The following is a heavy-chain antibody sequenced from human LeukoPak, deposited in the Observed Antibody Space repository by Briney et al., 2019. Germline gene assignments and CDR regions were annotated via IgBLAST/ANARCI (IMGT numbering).Heavy chain of an antibody. J-gene: IGHJ5*02. Sequence: HVASVKVSCQASGYTFTTFGISWVRQAPGRGLEWMGYISGRSDDINFAQNFQDRLTMTTDTSKSTAYMELERLTSDDTAVYYCARDWDGWTGSFDPWGQGTLVIVSS. CDR2: ISGRSDDI. CDR1: GYTFTTFG. CDR3: ARDWDGWTGSFDP. V-gene: IGHV1-18*01. D-gene: IGHD1-26*01.